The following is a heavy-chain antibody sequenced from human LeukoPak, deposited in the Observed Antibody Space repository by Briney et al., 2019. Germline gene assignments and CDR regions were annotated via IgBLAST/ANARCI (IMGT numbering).Heavy chain of an antibody. CDR2: IYYSGST. D-gene: IGHD6-13*01. CDR1: GGSISSYY. CDR3: ARTRIGAATAFDP. J-gene: IGHJ5*02. V-gene: IGHV4-59*01. Sequence: SETLSLTCTVSGGSISSYYWSWIRQSPGKGLEWIGYIYYSGSTNYNPSLKSRVTISVDTSKNHFSLRLRSVTAADTAVYYCARTRIGAATAFDPWGQGTLVSVSS.